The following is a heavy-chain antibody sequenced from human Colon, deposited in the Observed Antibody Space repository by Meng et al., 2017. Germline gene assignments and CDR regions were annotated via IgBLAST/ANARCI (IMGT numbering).Heavy chain of an antibody. CDR1: GYTFTNYG. D-gene: IGHD3-10*01. J-gene: IGHJ4*02. CDR3: ARSEWFGENDY. V-gene: IGHV1-18*01. Sequence: ASVKVSCKASGYTFTNYGVNWVRAAPGQGLEWMGWISAHNGNTHYAQKFQGRDTLSTDTSTSTAYMELSSLRSDDTAAYYCARSEWFGENDYWGQGTVVTVSS. CDR2: ISAHNGNT.